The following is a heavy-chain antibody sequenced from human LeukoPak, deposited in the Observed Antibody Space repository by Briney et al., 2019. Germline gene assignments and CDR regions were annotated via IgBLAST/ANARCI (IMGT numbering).Heavy chain of an antibody. CDR1: GFTFSIYG. CDR2: ISGSGGYT. J-gene: IGHJ5*02. D-gene: IGHD3-22*01. Sequence: PGGTLRLSCAASGFTFSIYGMSWVRQAPGKGLEWVSGISGSGGYTYYADSVKGRFTISRDNSKNTLYLQMNSLRAEDTAVYFCAKDRSAYYSGRLDPWGQGTLVTVSS. CDR3: AKDRSAYYSGRLDP. V-gene: IGHV3-23*01.